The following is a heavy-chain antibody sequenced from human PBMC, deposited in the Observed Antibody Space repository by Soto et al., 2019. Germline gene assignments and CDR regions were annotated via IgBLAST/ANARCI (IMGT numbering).Heavy chain of an antibody. V-gene: IGHV1-2*02. CDR3: ARALGIAAAGSVGRWFDP. CDR2: INPNSGGT. CDR1: GYTFTGYY. Sequence: EASVKVSCKASGYTFTGYYMHWVRQAPGQGLEWMGWINPNSGGTNYAQKFQGRVTMTRDTSISTAYMELSRLRSDDTAVYYCARALGIAAAGSVGRWFDPWGQGTLVTVSS. D-gene: IGHD6-13*01. J-gene: IGHJ5*02.